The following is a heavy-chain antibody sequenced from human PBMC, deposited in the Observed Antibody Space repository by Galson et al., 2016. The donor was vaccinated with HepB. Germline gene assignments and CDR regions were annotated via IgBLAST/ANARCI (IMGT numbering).Heavy chain of an antibody. J-gene: IGHJ4*02. CDR3: ARDKGADTPFDH. CDR2: ITTDVTDT. Sequence: SLRLSCAGSGFTFDDYAMHWVRQAPGKGLEWVARITTDVTDTGYAASVESRFTVSRDNANRVVYLEMTSLRGDDTAVYYCARDKGADTPFDHWSQGTLVTVSS. D-gene: IGHD6-19*01. V-gene: IGHV3-9*01. CDR1: GFTFDDYA.